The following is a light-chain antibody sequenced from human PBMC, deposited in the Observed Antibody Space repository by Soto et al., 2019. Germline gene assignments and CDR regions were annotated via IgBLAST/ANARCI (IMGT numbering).Light chain of an antibody. J-gene: IGLJ7*01. CDR3: CSYAGSSGV. Sequence: QSALTQPASVSGSPGQSITVSCTGTSGDVGNYNHVSWYQQHPGKAPKLIIYECSKWPSGVSNRFSGSKSGNTASLTISGLQTEDEADYYCCSYAGSSGVFGGGTQLTVL. CDR1: SGDVGNYNH. V-gene: IGLV2-23*01. CDR2: ECS.